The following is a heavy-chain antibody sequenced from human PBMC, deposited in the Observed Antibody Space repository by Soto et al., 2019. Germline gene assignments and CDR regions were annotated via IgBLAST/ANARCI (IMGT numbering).Heavy chain of an antibody. V-gene: IGHV3-53*01. CDR1: GFTVSSNY. CDR3: ARGMDIVIRGASNGMDV. J-gene: IGHJ6*02. CDR2: IYSGGRA. Sequence: PGGSLRLSCAASGFTVSSNYMNWVRQAPGRGLEWVSIIYSGGRAYYADSVKGRFTISRDNSKNTLYLQMNRLRAEDTAVYYCARGMDIVIRGASNGMDVWGQGTTVTVSS. D-gene: IGHD5-12*01.